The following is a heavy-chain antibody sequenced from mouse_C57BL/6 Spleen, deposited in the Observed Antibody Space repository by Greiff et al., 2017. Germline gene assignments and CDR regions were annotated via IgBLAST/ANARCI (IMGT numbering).Heavy chain of an antibody. CDR3: TKPTYYYGSSYVWCFDV. Sequence: QVQLQQSGAELVRPGASVTLSCKASGYTFTDYEMHWVKQTPVHGLEWIGAIDPETGGTAYNQKFKGKAILTADKSSSTAYMELRSLTSEYSAVYYCTKPTYYYGSSYVWCFDVWGTGTTVTVSS. D-gene: IGHD1-1*01. V-gene: IGHV1-15*01. CDR2: IDPETGGT. J-gene: IGHJ1*03. CDR1: GYTFTDYE.